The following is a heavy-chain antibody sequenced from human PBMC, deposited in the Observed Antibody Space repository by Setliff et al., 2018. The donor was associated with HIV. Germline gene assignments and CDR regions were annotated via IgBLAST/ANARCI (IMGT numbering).Heavy chain of an antibody. CDR2: FHHSGST. CDR3: ARTSIRSGWGRNNWFDP. CDR1: GDSISGNSYY. J-gene: IGHJ5*02. D-gene: IGHD6-19*01. V-gene: IGHV4-39*02. Sequence: SLTCNVSGDSISGNSYYWGWIRQPPGKGLEWIGSFHHSGSTSYNPSLRGRVTIDVDTSKNHFSLKLSSVTAADTAVYYCARTSIRSGWGRNNWFDPWGQGTLVTVSS.